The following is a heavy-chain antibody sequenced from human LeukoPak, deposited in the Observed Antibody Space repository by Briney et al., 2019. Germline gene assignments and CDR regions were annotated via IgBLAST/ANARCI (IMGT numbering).Heavy chain of an antibody. CDR2: INSDGSST. J-gene: IGHJ4*02. V-gene: IGHV3-74*01. CDR3: ARYLSWGYHDY. CDR1: GFTFSSYW. Sequence: GGSLRLSCAASGFTFSSYWMHWVRQAPGKGLVWVSRINSDGSSTSYADSVKGRFTISRDNAKNTLYLQMNSLRAGDTAVYYCARYLSWGYHDYWGQGTLVTVSS. D-gene: IGHD7-27*01.